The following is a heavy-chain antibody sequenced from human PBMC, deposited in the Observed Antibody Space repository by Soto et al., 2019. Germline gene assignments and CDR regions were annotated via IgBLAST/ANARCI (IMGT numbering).Heavy chain of an antibody. CDR3: ARRNTVTTDDNWFDP. CDR2: IIPIFGTA. D-gene: IGHD4-17*01. CDR1: GGTFSSYA. Sequence: QVQLVQSGAEVKKPGSSVKVSCKASGGTFSSYAISWVRQAPGQGLEWMGGIIPIFGTANYAQKFQGRVTNTADESTSTAYMELSRLRSEDTAVYYCARRNTVTTDDNWFDPWGQGTLVTVSS. V-gene: IGHV1-69*01. J-gene: IGHJ5*02.